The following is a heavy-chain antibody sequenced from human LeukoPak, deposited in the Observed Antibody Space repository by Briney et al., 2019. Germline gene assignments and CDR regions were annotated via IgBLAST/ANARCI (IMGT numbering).Heavy chain of an antibody. CDR1: GFTFSSYA. J-gene: IGHJ5*02. D-gene: IGHD3-10*01. V-gene: IGHV3-23*01. CDR2: ISGSGGST. Sequence: PGGSLRLSCAASGFTFSSYAMSWVRQAPGKGLEWVSAISGSGGSTYYADSVKGRFTISRDNSKNTLYLQMNSLRAEDTAVYYCARDSGITMVRGSRPSWFDPWGQGTLVTVSS. CDR3: ARDSGITMVRGSRPSWFDP.